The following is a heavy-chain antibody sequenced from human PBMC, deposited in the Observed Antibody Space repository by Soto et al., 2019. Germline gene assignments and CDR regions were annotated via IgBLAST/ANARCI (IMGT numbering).Heavy chain of an antibody. D-gene: IGHD3-10*01. V-gene: IGHV4-34*01. CDR3: ARLWSSNEGSS. Sequence: SETLSLTCAVHGGSFRGYYWSWIRQPPGKGLEWIGEINHSGGTNYNPSLKSRVSISVDASKNQFSLQLTSATAADTAVYYCARLWSSNEGSSWGQGTLVTVSS. J-gene: IGHJ4*02. CDR1: GGSFRGYY. CDR2: INHSGGT.